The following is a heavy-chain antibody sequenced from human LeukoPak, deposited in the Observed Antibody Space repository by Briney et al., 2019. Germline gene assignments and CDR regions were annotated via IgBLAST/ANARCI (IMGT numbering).Heavy chain of an antibody. CDR2: INSSGGRT. D-gene: IGHD1-1*01. Sequence: AGGSLRLSCTTSGFTFSSSAMSRVRQAPGKGLEWVSDINSSGGRTYYADSVKGRFTFSRDNSKNTLFLQMNSLRAEDTAVYYCAKDHGGLEFDYWGQGTLVTVSS. CDR3: AKDHGGLEFDY. CDR1: GFTFSSSA. J-gene: IGHJ4*02. V-gene: IGHV3-23*01.